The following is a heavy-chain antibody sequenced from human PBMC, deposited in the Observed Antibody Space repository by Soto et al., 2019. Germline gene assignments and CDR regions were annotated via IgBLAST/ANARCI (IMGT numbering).Heavy chain of an antibody. D-gene: IGHD2-2*01. CDR1: GCSISSGTW. CDR3: ARRIPAAPNGFDP. V-gene: IGHV4-4*02. J-gene: IGHJ5*02. CDR2: IYHSGSP. Sequence: QVQLQESGPGLVKPSGTLSLTCAVSGCSISSGTWWSWVRQSPGRGLEWIGEIYHSGSPNYNPSLKSRVTMSVDKSKKIFSLRLSSVTDGASALYYCARRIPAAPNGFDPWGQGTLVTVSS.